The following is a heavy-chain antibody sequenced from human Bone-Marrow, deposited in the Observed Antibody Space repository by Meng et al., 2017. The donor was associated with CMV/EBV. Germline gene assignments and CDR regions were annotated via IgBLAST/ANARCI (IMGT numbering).Heavy chain of an antibody. V-gene: IGHV4-39*07. CDR1: GGSISSSSYY. CDR2: IYYSGTT. D-gene: IGHD1-20*01. Sequence: SETLSLTCTVSGGSISSSSYYWGWIRQPPGKGLEWIGSIYYSGTTYYNPSLKSRVTISVDASKNQFSLRLSSVTAADTAVYYCARDLVMRRYNSNPEGWFDPWGQGTRVTVSS. J-gene: IGHJ5*02. CDR3: ARDLVMRRYNSNPEGWFDP.